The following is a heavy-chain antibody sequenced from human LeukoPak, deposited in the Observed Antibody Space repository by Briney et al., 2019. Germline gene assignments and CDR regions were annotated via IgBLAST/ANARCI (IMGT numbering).Heavy chain of an antibody. Sequence: SVKVSCTASGGTFSSYAISWVRQAPGQGLEWMGGIIPIFGTANYAQKFQGRVTITADKSTSTAYMELSSLRSEDTAVYYCAIGGIRPRAFDIWGQGTMVTVSS. CDR3: AIGGIRPRAFDI. CDR2: IIPIFGTA. D-gene: IGHD5-18*01. CDR1: GGTFSSYA. V-gene: IGHV1-69*06. J-gene: IGHJ3*02.